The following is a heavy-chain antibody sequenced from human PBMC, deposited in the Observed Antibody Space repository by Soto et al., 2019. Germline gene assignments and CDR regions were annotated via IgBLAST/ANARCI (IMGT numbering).Heavy chain of an antibody. CDR2: IDTYNGNT. CDR3: ARDKDRQQLGGNYYYGIEV. D-gene: IGHD3-3*02. V-gene: IGHV1-18*01. J-gene: IGHJ6*02. CDR1: GGTFSSYA. Sequence: ASVKVSCKASGGTFSSYAISLVRQAPGQGLEWMGWIDTYNGNTNYAQNVQGRVTLTTDTSTSTAYMELTSLRSEDTAVYYCARDKDRQQLGGNYYYGIEVWGQGTTVTVSS.